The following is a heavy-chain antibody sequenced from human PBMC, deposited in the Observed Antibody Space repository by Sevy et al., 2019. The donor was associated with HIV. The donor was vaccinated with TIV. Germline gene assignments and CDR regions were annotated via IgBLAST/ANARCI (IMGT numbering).Heavy chain of an antibody. CDR2: IHADGSS. CDR1: GFNVNDNY. Sequence: GGSLRLSCAASGFNVNDNYMTWVRQAPGKGLEWVSIIHADGSSYYADSVKGRFTMSRDDSKNIVNLQINSLGADDTAVYYCARDRRFCGNECYLYYYYGMDVWGQWTAVTVSS. V-gene: IGHV3-53*01. D-gene: IGHD3-16*02. CDR3: ARDRRFCGNECYLYYYYGMDV. J-gene: IGHJ6*02.